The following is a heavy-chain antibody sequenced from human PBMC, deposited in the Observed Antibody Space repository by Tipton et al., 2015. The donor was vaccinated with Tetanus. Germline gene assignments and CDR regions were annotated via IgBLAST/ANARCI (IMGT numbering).Heavy chain of an antibody. V-gene: IGHV3-7*04. CDR3: ARGRWWFGP. J-gene: IGHJ5*02. D-gene: IGHD5-24*01. Sequence: SLRLSCTTSGFTFTDYWMTWVRQAPGKGLEWVANINQDGSEKYFVDSVEGRFYISRDNVKKSLYLQLNSLTAEDTAIYYCARGRWWFGPWGQGTLVTVSS. CDR2: INQDGSEK. CDR1: GFTFTDYW.